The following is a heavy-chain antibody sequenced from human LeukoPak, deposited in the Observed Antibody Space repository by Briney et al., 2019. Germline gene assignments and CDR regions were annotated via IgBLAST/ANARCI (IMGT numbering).Heavy chain of an antibody. V-gene: IGHV1-2*02. CDR2: INPNSGGT. J-gene: IGHJ4*02. Sequence: GASVKVSCKASGYTFTGYYMHWVRRAPGQGLEWMGWINPNSGGTNYAQKFQGRVTMTRDTSISTAYMELSRLRSDDTAVYYCARDGDSSSLGYFDYWGQGTLVTVSS. CDR1: GYTFTGYY. CDR3: ARDGDSSSLGYFDY. D-gene: IGHD6-6*01.